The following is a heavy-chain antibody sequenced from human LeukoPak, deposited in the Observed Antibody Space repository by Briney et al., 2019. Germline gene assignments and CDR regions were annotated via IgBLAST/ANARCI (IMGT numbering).Heavy chain of an antibody. V-gene: IGHV3-7*01. Sequence: DSVKGRFTISRDNAKKSLFLQMTSLRVEDSAVYYCARGGAAGRKEFDYWGQGTLVIVSS. J-gene: IGHJ4*02. D-gene: IGHD6-13*01. CDR3: ARGGAAGRKEFDY.